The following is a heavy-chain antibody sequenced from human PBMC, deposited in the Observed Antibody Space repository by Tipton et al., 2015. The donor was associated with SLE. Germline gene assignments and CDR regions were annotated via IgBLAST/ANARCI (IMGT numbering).Heavy chain of an antibody. CDR2: IIHSGVT. J-gene: IGHJ4*02. CDR3: ARDSPTVAGTFDS. V-gene: IGHV4-34*12. CDR1: GESFNGYF. Sequence: TLSLTCAVYGESFNGYFWTWIRQPPGKGLEWIAEIIHSGVTNYNPSLRSRAAMSVDTSKSQFSLKLTSVTAADTAIYYCARDSPTVAGTFDSWGQGTLVIVSA. D-gene: IGHD6-19*01.